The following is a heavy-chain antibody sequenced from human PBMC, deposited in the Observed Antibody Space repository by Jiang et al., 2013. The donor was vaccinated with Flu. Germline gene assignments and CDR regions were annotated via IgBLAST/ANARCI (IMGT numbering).Heavy chain of an antibody. Sequence: GSGLVKPSETLSLTCTVSGGSISSHYWSWIRQPPGKGLQWIGYIYYTGSTKYNPSLNSRVTISVDTSKNQFSLRLSSVTAADTALYYCARPYCTGGSCHFDYWGQGTLVTVSS. CDR1: GGSISSHY. V-gene: IGHV4-59*08. CDR2: IYYTGST. D-gene: IGHD2-15*01. J-gene: IGHJ4*02. CDR3: ARPYCTGGSCHFDY.